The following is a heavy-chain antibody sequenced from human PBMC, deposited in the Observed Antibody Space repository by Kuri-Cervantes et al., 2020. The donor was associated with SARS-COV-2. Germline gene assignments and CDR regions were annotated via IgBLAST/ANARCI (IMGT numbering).Heavy chain of an antibody. D-gene: IGHD2-2*02. Sequence: GESLKISCAASGFTFSSYGMHWVRQAPGKGLEWVAFIRYDGSNKYYADSVKGRFTISRDNSKNTLYLQMNSLRAEDTAVYYCAKDRGYCSSTSCYNGHFQHWGQGTLVTVSS. V-gene: IGHV3-30*02. CDR3: AKDRGYCSSTSCYNGHFQH. CDR1: GFTFSSYG. J-gene: IGHJ1*01. CDR2: IRYDGSNK.